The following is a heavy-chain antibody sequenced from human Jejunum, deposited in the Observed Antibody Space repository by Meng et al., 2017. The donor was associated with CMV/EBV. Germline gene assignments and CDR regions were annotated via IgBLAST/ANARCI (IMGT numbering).Heavy chain of an antibody. D-gene: IGHD3-22*01. Sequence: FSTYGMHWVRQATGKGLEWVAFIRYDGNNKYYADSVKGRFSISRDNSKNTVYLQMNSLRTEDTAVYYCAKDPMDYYDSSGYYANYWGQGTLVTVSS. J-gene: IGHJ4*02. CDR1: FSTYG. V-gene: IGHV3-30*02. CDR3: AKDPMDYYDSSGYYANY. CDR2: IRYDGNNK.